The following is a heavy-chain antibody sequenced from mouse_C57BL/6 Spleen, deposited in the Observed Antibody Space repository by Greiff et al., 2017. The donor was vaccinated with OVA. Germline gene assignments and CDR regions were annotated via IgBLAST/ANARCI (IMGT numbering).Heavy chain of an antibody. CDR1: GFTFSDYY. J-gene: IGHJ3*01. Sequence: EVQLVESEGGLVQPGSSMKLSCTASGFTFSDYYMAWVRQVPEKGLEWVANINYDGSSTYYLDSLKSRFIISRDNAKNILYLQMSSLKSEDTATYYCAREGITTVGAYWGQGTLVTVSA. CDR3: AREGITTVGAY. V-gene: IGHV5-16*01. CDR2: INYDGSST. D-gene: IGHD1-1*01.